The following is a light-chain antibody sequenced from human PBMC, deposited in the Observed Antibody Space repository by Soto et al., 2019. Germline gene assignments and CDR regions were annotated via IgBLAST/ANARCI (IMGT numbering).Light chain of an antibody. CDR1: TSNIGTNT. J-gene: IGLJ2*01. CDR3: QSYDASVSGSGVI. CDR2: GNI. Sequence: QSVLTQPPSASGTPGQTITISCSGSTSNIGTNTVDWFQHLPGSAPKLLIYGNINRPSGVPDRFSGSKSGTSASLAITGLLAEDEGDYYCQSYDASVSGSGVIFGGGTKLTVL. V-gene: IGLV1-44*01.